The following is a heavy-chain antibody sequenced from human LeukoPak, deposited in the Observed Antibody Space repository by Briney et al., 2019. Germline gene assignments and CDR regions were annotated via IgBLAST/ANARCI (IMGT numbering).Heavy chain of an antibody. CDR1: GGSVGSGSYY. CDR2: IYYSGST. D-gene: IGHD3-16*01. Sequence: SETLSLTCTVSGGSVGSGSYYWSWIRQPPGKGLEWIGYIYYSGSTNYNPSLKSRVTISVDTSKNQFSLKLSSVTAADTAVYYCASGGPARSWAPFDYWGQGTLVTVSS. CDR3: ASGGPARSWAPFDY. J-gene: IGHJ4*02. V-gene: IGHV4-61*01.